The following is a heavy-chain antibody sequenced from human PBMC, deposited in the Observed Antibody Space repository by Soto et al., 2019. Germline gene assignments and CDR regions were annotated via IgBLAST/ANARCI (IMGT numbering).Heavy chain of an antibody. V-gene: IGHV4-59*08. J-gene: IGHJ6*02. CDR2: IFYSKTT. Sequence: PSETLSLTCTVSSGSITSDYWSWIRQPPGKGLKWIGYIFYSKTTYYNPSIKSRVTISVDTSKNQFSLKLSSVTAADTSVYYCARHLVITNYYYGMDVWGQGTTVTVS. CDR1: SGSITSDY. CDR3: ARHLVITNYYYGMDV. D-gene: IGHD3-22*01.